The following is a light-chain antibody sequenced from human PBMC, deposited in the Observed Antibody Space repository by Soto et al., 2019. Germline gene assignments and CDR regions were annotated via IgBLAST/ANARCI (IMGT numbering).Light chain of an antibody. Sequence: DIQMTQSPSTLSASGGERVAITCRASQSISSWLAWYQQKPGKAPKLLIYKASSLESGVPSRFSGSGSETEFTLTISSPQPDDSATYYCQQSNSLYTFGQGTKVDIK. CDR2: KAS. CDR1: QSISSW. V-gene: IGKV1-5*03. J-gene: IGKJ2*01. CDR3: QQSNSLYT.